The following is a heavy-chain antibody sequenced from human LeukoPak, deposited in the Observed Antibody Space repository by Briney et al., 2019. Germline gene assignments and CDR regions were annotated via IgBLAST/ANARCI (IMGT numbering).Heavy chain of an antibody. CDR2: ISYDGSNK. V-gene: IGHV3-30*04. CDR3: VKRWTGTTIGQQDY. Sequence: GGSLRLSCAASGFTFSSYAMHWVRRASSKGLEWVAAISYDGSNKKYADSVKGRFTISRDNSKNTLYLQMNSLRAEDMAVYYCVKRWTGTTIGQQDYWGQGTLVTVSS. D-gene: IGHD1-1*01. CDR1: GFTFSSYA. J-gene: IGHJ4*02.